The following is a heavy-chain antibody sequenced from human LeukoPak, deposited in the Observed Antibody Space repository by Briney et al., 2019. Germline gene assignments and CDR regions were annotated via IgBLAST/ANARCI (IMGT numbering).Heavy chain of an antibody. CDR3: ARSYYASESYYDPEYFQD. J-gene: IGHJ1*01. CDR1: GYNFTDYY. V-gene: IGHV1-2*02. CDR2: INPNSGGT. D-gene: IGHD3-10*01. Sequence: GASVKVPCKASGYNFTDYYVHWARQAPGQGLEWMGWINPNSGGTQYTQRFQGRVTMTRDTSISTAYMDLSRLRSDDAAVYYCARSYYASESYYDPEYFQDWGQGTLVTVSS.